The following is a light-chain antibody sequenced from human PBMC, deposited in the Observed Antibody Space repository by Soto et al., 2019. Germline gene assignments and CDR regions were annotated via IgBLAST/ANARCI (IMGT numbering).Light chain of an antibody. J-gene: IGKJ5*01. CDR2: DTH. CDR3: QQRSNWPRVT. CDR1: QSVSVF. V-gene: IGKV3-11*01. Sequence: EIVLTRSPATLSLSPGERATLSCRASQSVSVFLAWYQQRPGQAPRLLIYDTHKRATGIPARFSSSGSGTDFTLTINSLEPEDSAVYYCQQRSNWPRVTFGQGTRLEIK.